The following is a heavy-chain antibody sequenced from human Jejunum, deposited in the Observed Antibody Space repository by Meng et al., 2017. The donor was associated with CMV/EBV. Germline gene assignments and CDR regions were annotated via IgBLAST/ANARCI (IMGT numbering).Heavy chain of an antibody. J-gene: IGHJ4*02. V-gene: IGHV3-48*03. Sequence: SCSASGFPFGSYEMRWVRQAPGKGLEWVAYITGAAATINYADSVKGRFTISRDNAKKSLYLEMNNLRVEDTAVYYCATRGQAPANWGQGTLVTVSS. CDR3: ATRGQAPAN. CDR2: ITGAAATI. CDR1: GFPFGSYE.